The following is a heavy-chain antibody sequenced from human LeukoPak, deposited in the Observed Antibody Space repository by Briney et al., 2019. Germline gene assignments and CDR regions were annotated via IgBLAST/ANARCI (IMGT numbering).Heavy chain of an antibody. J-gene: IGHJ4*02. D-gene: IGHD3-10*01. CDR1: GYSISSGYY. CDR3: ARERGVTYYYGSGSYPDY. V-gene: IGHV4-38-2*02. CDR2: IYHSGST. Sequence: SETLSLTCAVSGYSISSGYYWGWIRQPPGKGLEWIGSIYHSGSTYYNPSLKSRVTISVDTSKNQFSLKLSSVTAADTAVYYCARERGVTYYYGSGSYPDYWGQGTLVAVSS.